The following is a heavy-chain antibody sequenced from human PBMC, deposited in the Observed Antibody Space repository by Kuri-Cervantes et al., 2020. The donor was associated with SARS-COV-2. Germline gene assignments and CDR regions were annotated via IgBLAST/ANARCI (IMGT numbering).Heavy chain of an antibody. V-gene: IGHV3-33*06. Sequence: LSLTCAASGFTFSSYGMHWVRQAPGKGLEWVAVIWYDGSNKYYADSVKGRFTISRDNSKNTLYLQMNSLRAEDTAVYYCAKDRGSSGPFDYWGQGTLVTVSS. CDR1: GFTFSSYG. D-gene: IGHD6-19*01. CDR3: AKDRGSSGPFDY. J-gene: IGHJ4*02. CDR2: IWYDGSNK.